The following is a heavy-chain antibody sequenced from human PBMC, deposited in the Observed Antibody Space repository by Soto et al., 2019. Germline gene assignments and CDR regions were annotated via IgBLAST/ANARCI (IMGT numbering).Heavy chain of an antibody. CDR3: ARSMIVDPYYYYGMDV. J-gene: IGHJ6*02. D-gene: IGHD3-22*01. Sequence: SVKVSCKASGGTFSSYAISWVRQAPGQGLEWMGGIIPIFGTANYAQKFQGRVTITADESTSTAYMELSSLRSEDTAVYYCARSMIVDPYYYYGMDVWGQGTTVTVSS. CDR2: IIPIFGTA. V-gene: IGHV1-69*13. CDR1: GGTFSSYA.